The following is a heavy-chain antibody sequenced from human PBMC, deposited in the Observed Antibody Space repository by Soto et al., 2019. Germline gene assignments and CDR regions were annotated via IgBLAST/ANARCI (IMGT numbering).Heavy chain of an antibody. CDR1: GYTFTMSG. J-gene: IGHJ6*02. Sequence: QVQLVQSGAEVKKPGASVKVSCKSSGYTFTMSGISWVRQAPGQGLEWMGWISGYNGNTNYEQKVQHRVTMTTDTSTNTAYMELRSLRSDDTAVYYCAREGPRPYYYYGMDVWGQGTTVTVSS. CDR2: ISGYNGNT. CDR3: AREGPRPYYYYGMDV. V-gene: IGHV1-18*01.